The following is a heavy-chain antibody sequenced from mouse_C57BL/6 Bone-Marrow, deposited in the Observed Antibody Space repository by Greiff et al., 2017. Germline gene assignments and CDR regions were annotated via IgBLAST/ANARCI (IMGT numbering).Heavy chain of an antibody. Sequence: QVQLQQSGPELVKPGDSVKISCKASGYTFTDYYINWVKQRPGQGLEWIGWIFPGSGSPYYNEQFKGKATLTVDKSSSTAYMLLSSLTSEDSAVDFCARDYGRSPLAYWGQGTLVTVSA. V-gene: IGHV1-75*01. CDR3: ARDYGRSPLAY. CDR2: IFPGSGSP. J-gene: IGHJ3*01. D-gene: IGHD1-1*01. CDR1: GYTFTDYY.